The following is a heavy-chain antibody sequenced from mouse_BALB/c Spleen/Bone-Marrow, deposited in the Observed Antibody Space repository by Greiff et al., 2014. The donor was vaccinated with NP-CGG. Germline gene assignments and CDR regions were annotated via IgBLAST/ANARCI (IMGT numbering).Heavy chain of an antibody. CDR1: GYTFTSYW. J-gene: IGHJ4*01. CDR3: ARALGDGYYYAMDY. Sequence: VKLMESGAELVKPGAPVKPSCKASGYTFTSYWMNWVKQRPGRGLEWIGRIDPSDSETHYNQKFKDKATLTVDKSSSTAYIQLSSLTSEDSAVYYCARALGDGYYYAMDYWGQGTSVTVSS. V-gene: IGHV1-69*02. CDR2: IDPSDSET. D-gene: IGHD2-3*01.